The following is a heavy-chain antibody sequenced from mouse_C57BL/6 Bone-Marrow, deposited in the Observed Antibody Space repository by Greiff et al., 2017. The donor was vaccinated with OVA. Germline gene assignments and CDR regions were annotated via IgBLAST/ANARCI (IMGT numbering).Heavy chain of an antibody. J-gene: IGHJ3*01. D-gene: IGHD2-2*01. CDR3: AREVYGYDEGFAY. CDR2: IEPSDSYT. V-gene: IGHV1-59*01. CDR1: GYTFTSYW. Sequence: QVQLQQPGAGLVRPGTSLKLSCKASGYTFTSYWMQWVKQRPGQGLEWIGVIEPSDSYTNYNQKFKGKATLTVDTSTSPAYMQLSILTSEDSAVDYCAREVYGYDEGFAYWGQGTLVTVSA.